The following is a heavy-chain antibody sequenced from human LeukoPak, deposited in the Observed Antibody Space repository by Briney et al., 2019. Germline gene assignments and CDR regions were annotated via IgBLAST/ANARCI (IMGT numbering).Heavy chain of an antibody. CDR2: VSGSGGST. CDR1: ELTFSSYA. CDR3: AKPAISSRGWYYDY. Sequence: PGGSLRLSCAASELTFSSYAMNWVRQAPGKGLEWVSGVSGSGGSTYYADSVKGRFTISRDNSKNTLYLQMNSLRAEDTAVYYCAKPAISSRGWYYDYWGQGTLVTVSS. V-gene: IGHV3-23*01. D-gene: IGHD6-19*01. J-gene: IGHJ4*02.